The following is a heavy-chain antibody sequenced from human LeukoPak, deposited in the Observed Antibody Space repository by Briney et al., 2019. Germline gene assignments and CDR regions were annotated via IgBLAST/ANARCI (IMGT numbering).Heavy chain of an antibody. J-gene: IGHJ5*02. D-gene: IGHD3-16*01. CDR3: ARHFALSWFDP. CDR2: IYYSGNT. CDR1: GGSISSYY. V-gene: IGHV4-59*08. Sequence: PSETLSLTCTVSGGSISSYYWSWIRQPPGKGLEWIGYIYYSGNTNYSPSLKSRVTISVDASKNQFSLNLRSVTAADTAVYYCARHFALSWFDPWGPGTLVTVSS.